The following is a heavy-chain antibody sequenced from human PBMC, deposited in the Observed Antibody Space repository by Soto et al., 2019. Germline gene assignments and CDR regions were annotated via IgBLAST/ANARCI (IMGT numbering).Heavy chain of an antibody. D-gene: IGHD6-19*01. J-gene: IGHJ6*02. CDR2: ISYDGSNK. V-gene: IGHV3-30*18. CDR3: VKDGSSGWPYYYGMDV. CDR1: GFTFSSYG. Sequence: QVQLVESGGGVVQPGRSLRLSCAASGFTFSSYGRHWVRQAPGKGLEWVAVISYDGSNKYYADSLKGRFTVSRDNSKNTLYLQMSSLRAEDTAVYYCVKDGSSGWPYYYGMDVWGQGTTVTVSS.